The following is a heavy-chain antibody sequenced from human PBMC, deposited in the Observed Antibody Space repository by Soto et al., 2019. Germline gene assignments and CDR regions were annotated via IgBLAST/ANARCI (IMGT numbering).Heavy chain of an antibody. CDR2: INHSGST. Sequence: SETLSLTSAVYGGSFSVYYWSWIRQPPGKGLEWIGEINHSGSTNYNPSLKSRVTISVDTSKNQFSLKLSSVTAADTAVYYCARGRRITMIVVVSNIYFDSWGQGSLVAVSS. CDR3: ARGRRITMIVVVSNIYFDS. J-gene: IGHJ4*02. V-gene: IGHV4-34*01. CDR1: GGSFSVYY. D-gene: IGHD3-22*01.